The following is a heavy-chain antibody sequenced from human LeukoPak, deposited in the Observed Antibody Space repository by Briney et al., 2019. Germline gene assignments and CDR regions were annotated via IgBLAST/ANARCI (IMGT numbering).Heavy chain of an antibody. J-gene: IGHJ5*02. Sequence: GGSLRLSCAASGFTFSSYAMSWVRQAPGKGLEWVSAISGSGGSTYYADSVKGRFTISRDNSKNTLYLQMNSLRAEDTAVYYCSRQYSSGWFYNWFDPWGQGTLVTVSS. CDR3: SRQYSSGWFYNWFDP. D-gene: IGHD6-19*01. CDR2: ISGSGGST. CDR1: GFTFSSYA. V-gene: IGHV3-23*01.